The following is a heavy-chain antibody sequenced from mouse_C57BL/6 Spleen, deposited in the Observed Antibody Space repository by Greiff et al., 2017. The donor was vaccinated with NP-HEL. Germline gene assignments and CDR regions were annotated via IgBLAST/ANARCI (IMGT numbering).Heavy chain of an antibody. CDR3: AREGEYRGYCDV. J-gene: IGHJ1*03. Sequence: QVQLKQPGAELVKPGASVKLSCKASGYTFTSYWMHWVKQRPGQGLEWIGMIHPNSGSTNYNEKFKSKATLTVDKSSSTAYMQLSSLTSEDSAVYYCAREGEYRGYCDVWGTGTTVTVSS. CDR2: IHPNSGST. V-gene: IGHV1-64*01. CDR1: GYTFTSYW. D-gene: IGHD5-1*01.